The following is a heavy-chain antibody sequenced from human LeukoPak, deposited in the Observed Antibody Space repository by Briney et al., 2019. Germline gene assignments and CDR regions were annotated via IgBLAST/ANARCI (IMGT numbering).Heavy chain of an antibody. CDR1: GYSFTSYW. CDR3: ARRGTAMDFDY. Sequence: GESLKISCKGSGYSFTSYWIAWVRPMPGKGLEWMGIIYPGDSDTRYSPSFQGQVTISADKSISTAYPQWSSLKASDTAMYYCARRGTAMDFDYWGQGTLVTVSS. V-gene: IGHV5-51*01. CDR2: IYPGDSDT. D-gene: IGHD5-18*01. J-gene: IGHJ4*02.